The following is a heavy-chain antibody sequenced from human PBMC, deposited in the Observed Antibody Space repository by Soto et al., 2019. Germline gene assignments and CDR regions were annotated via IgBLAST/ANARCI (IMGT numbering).Heavy chain of an antibody. Sequence: EVQLVESGGGLVQPGGSLRLSCVASGFNFGSYWMHWIRQAPGKGLVWVSRIDIDGSITTYADSVAGRFTISRDNAKKPLYLQMNSLTAEDSALYFCVRGNPLNDYWGQGTLVTVSS. CDR3: VRGNPLNDY. CDR1: GFNFGSYW. D-gene: IGHD1-1*01. V-gene: IGHV3-74*01. CDR2: IDIDGSIT. J-gene: IGHJ4*02.